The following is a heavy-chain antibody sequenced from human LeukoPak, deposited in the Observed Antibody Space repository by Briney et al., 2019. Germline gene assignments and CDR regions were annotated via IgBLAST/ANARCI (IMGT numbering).Heavy chain of an antibody. J-gene: IGHJ4*02. CDR1: GDSISSYY. D-gene: IGHD6-13*01. CDR2: IYSSGST. Sequence: SETLSLTCTVSGDSISSYYWSWIRQPAGKGLEWIGRIYSSGSTNYNPSLKSRITMSVDKSKNQFSLKLSSVTAADTAVYYCARDSSSRAFDYWGQGTLVTVSS. V-gene: IGHV4-4*07. CDR3: ARDSSSRAFDY.